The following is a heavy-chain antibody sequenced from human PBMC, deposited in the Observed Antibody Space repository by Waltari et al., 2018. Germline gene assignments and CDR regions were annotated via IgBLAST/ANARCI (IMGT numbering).Heavy chain of an antibody. CDR2: ISGSGGST. CDR1: GFTFSSYA. V-gene: IGHV3-23*01. Sequence: EVQLLESGGGLVQPRGSLRLSCAASGFTFSSYAMSWVRQAPGKGLEWVSAISGSGGSTYYADSVKGRFTISRDNSKNTLYLQMNSLRAEDTAVYYCATNSDYYYYGIDVWGQGTTVTVSS. J-gene: IGHJ6*02. CDR3: ATNSDYYYYGIDV. D-gene: IGHD1-7*01.